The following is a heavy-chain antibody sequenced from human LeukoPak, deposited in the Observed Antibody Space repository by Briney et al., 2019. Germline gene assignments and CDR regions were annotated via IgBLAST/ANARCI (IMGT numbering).Heavy chain of an antibody. V-gene: IGHV4-39*07. D-gene: IGHD3-16*01. CDR3: ARDVPQGDAGWYFDY. CDR1: GGSISSSRYY. J-gene: IGHJ4*02. CDR2: IYYSGST. Sequence: PSETLSLTCTVSGGSISSSRYYWGWIRQPPGKGLEWIGSIYYSGSTYYNPSLKSRVTISVDTSKNQFSLKLSSVTAADTAVYYCARDVPQGDAGWYFDYWGQGTLVTVSS.